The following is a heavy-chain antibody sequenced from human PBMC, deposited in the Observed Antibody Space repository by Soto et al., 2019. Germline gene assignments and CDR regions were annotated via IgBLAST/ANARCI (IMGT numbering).Heavy chain of an antibody. D-gene: IGHD2-15*01. V-gene: IGHV4-59*08. CDR1: GGSISSYY. Sequence: SETLSLTCTVSGGSISSYYWSWIRQPPGKGLEWIGYIYYSGSTNYNPSLKSRVTISVDTSKNQFSLKLSSVTAADTAVYYCARRSVAATPWRYYYYYMDVWGKGTTVTVSS. CDR3: ARRSVAATPWRYYYYYMDV. CDR2: IYYSGST. J-gene: IGHJ6*03.